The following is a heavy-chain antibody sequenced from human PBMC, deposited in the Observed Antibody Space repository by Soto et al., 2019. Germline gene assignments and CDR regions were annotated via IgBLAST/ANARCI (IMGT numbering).Heavy chain of an antibody. V-gene: IGHV3-30-3*01. CDR2: ISYDGSNK. D-gene: IGHD3-22*01. Sequence: QVQLVESGGGVVQPGRSLRLSCAASGFTFSSYAMHWVRQAPGKGLEWVAVISYDGSNKYYADSVKGRFTISRDNSKNTLYLQMNSLRAQDTAVYYCARDHQMYYYDSSGYYRYYYYGMDVWGQGTTVTVSS. CDR3: ARDHQMYYYDSSGYYRYYYYGMDV. CDR1: GFTFSSYA. J-gene: IGHJ6*02.